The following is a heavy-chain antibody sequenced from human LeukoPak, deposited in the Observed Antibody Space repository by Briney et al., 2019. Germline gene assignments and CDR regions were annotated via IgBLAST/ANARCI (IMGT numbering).Heavy chain of an antibody. V-gene: IGHV3-23*01. J-gene: IGHJ4*02. CDR3: AKTPYSYPNKYYFDY. Sequence: PGGSLRLSCAASGFTFSSYAMSWVRQAPGKGLEWVSAISGSGGSTYYADSVKGRFTISRDNSKNTLYLQMNSLRAEDTAVYYCAKTPYSYPNKYYFDYWGQGTLVTVSS. CDR1: GFTFSSYA. D-gene: IGHD5-18*01. CDR2: ISGSGGST.